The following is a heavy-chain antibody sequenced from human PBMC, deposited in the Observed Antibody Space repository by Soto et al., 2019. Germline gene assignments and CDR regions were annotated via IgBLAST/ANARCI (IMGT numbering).Heavy chain of an antibody. CDR2: INHSGST. V-gene: IGHV4-34*01. D-gene: IGHD7-27*01. CDR1: GGSFSGYY. Sequence: QVQLQQWGAGLLKPSETLSLTCAVYGGSFSGYYWSWIRQPPGKGLEWIGEINHSGSTNYNPSLKRRVTIAADTSKSPFSLKLSSVTAADTAVYYCARGWGSIFDYWGQGTLVTVSS. J-gene: IGHJ4*02. CDR3: ARGWGSIFDY.